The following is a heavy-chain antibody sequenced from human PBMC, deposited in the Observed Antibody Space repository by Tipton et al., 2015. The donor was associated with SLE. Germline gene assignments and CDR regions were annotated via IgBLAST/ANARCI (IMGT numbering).Heavy chain of an antibody. D-gene: IGHD6-19*01. V-gene: IGHV3-74*01. J-gene: IGHJ4*02. CDR1: GFTFSSYS. CDR2: MNTDGTIT. Sequence: SLRLSCAASGFTFSSYSMNWVRQAPGKGLVWVSRMNTDGTITSYVDSVKGRFTISRDNSKNTLYLQMNNLRDEDTAAYHCAKVGSGWYGVDYWGQRIMVTVSS. CDR3: AKVGSGWYGVDY.